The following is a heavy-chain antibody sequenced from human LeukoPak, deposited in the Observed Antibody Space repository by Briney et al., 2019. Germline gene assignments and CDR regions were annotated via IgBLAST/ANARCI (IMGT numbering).Heavy chain of an antibody. D-gene: IGHD3-10*01. Sequence: SETLSLTCTVSGYSISSGYYWGWIRQPPGKGLEWIGSIYHSGSTYYNPSLKSRVTISVDTSENQFSLKLSSVTAADTAVYYWSRDRTPYGSVDWFDPWGQGTLVTVSS. CDR1: GYSISSGYY. CDR3: SRDRTPYGSVDWFDP. J-gene: IGHJ5*02. CDR2: IYHSGST. V-gene: IGHV4-38-2*02.